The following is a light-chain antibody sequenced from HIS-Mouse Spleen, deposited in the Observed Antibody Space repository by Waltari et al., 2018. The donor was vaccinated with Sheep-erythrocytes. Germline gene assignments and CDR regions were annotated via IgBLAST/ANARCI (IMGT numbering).Light chain of an antibody. CDR3: QQLT. Sequence: EIVLTQSPATLSLSPGERATLSCRASQSVSSYLAWYQQKPGQAPRLLIYDASNRATGIPARLSGSGSGTDFPLTISSLEPDDFAVYYCQQLTFRGGTQVEIK. J-gene: IGKJ4*01. CDR2: DAS. V-gene: IGKV3-11*01. CDR1: QSVSSY.